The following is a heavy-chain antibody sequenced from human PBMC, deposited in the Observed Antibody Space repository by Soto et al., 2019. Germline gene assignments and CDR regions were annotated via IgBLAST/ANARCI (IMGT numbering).Heavy chain of an antibody. CDR1: GGSISSGDYY. V-gene: IGHV4-30-4*01. Sequence: QVQLQESGPGLVQPSQTLSLTCSVSGGSISSGDYYWSWIRQPPGQRLEWLAYIYYSGIIYYNPSLKSRVTMSRDTSKNQFFLNLESVTAADTAVYYCAREVGEVDYSSSSDAFDIWGQGTMVTVSS. CDR3: AREVGEVDYSSSSDAFDI. J-gene: IGHJ3*02. CDR2: IYYSGII. D-gene: IGHD6-6*01.